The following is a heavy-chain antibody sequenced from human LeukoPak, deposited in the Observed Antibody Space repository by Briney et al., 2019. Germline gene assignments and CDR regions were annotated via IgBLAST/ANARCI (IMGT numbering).Heavy chain of an antibody. D-gene: IGHD3-3*01. CDR3: ARVVERFLEWLPTGYYYMDV. J-gene: IGHJ6*03. CDR2: INPNSGNT. V-gene: IGHV1-8*03. CDR1: GYTFTGYY. Sequence: GASVKVSCKASGYTFTGYYMHWVRQAPGQGLEWMGWINPNSGNTGYAQKFPGRVTITRNTSISTAYMELSSLRSEDTAVYYCARVVERFLEWLPTGYYYMDVWGKGTTVTVSS.